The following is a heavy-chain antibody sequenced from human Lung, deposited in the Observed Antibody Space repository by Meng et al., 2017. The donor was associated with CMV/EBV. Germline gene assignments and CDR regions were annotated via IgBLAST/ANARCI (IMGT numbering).Heavy chain of an antibody. V-gene: IGHV3-74*01. CDR3: VRDGHSWNFDY. CDR2: IKGDGSHT. Sequence: GGSXRLXCAASGFTFRSYVMHWVRQTPGKGLLWVSRIKGDGSHTIYGDSVKGRFTISRDNAKNTLYLQMNTLRVEDTAVYYCVRDGHSWNFDYWGQGSLVTVSS. D-gene: IGHD6-13*01. CDR1: GFTFRSYV. J-gene: IGHJ4*02.